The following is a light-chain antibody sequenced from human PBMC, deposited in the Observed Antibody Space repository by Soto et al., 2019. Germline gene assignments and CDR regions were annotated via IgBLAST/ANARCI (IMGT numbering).Light chain of an antibody. CDR2: SNN. Sequence: QAVVTQPPSASGTPGQRVTSSCSGSSSNIGSNTVNWYQQLPGTAPKLLIHSNNQRPSGVPDRFSGSKSGTSASLAISGLQSEDEADYYCAAWDDSLNGWVFGGGTKLTVL. CDR1: SSNIGSNT. V-gene: IGLV1-44*01. J-gene: IGLJ3*02. CDR3: AAWDDSLNGWV.